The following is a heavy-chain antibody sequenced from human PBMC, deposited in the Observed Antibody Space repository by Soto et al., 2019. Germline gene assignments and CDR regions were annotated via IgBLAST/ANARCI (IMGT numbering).Heavy chain of an antibody. V-gene: IGHV4-61*01. CDR2: IYYSGST. D-gene: IGHD3-10*01. CDR1: GGSVSSGSYY. CDR3: AKFQTMVRGVHRGNWFDP. J-gene: IGHJ5*02. Sequence: PSETLSLTCTVSGGSVSSGSYYWSWIRQPPGKGLEWIGYIYYSGSTNYNPSLKSRVTISVDTSKNQFSLNESSMTAADTAVYYCAKFQTMVRGVHRGNWFDPWGQGTQVTVS.